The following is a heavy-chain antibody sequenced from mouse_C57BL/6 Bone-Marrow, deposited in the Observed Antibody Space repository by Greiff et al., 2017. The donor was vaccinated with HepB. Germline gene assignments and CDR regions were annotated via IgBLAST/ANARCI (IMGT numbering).Heavy chain of an antibody. Sequence: EVQWVESGGGLVQSGRSLRLSCATSGFTFSDFYMEWVRQAPGKGLEWIAASRNKANDYTTEYSASVKGRFIVSRDTSQSILYLQMNALRAEDTAIYYCARDADYYGSSPHWYFDVWGTGTTVTVSS. CDR1: GFTFSDFY. D-gene: IGHD1-1*01. CDR3: ARDADYYGSSPHWYFDV. CDR2: SRNKANDYTT. J-gene: IGHJ1*03. V-gene: IGHV7-1*01.